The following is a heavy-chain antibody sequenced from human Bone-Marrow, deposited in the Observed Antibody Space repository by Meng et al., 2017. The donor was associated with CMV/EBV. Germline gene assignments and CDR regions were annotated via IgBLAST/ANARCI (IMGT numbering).Heavy chain of an antibody. Sequence: SETLSLTCSVSGGSISSAAYHWSWIRQPPGKGLEWIGYIYFSGSTYYNPSLKSRVTLSGDTSKNQFSLKLTSVTAADTAVYYCARVRDQFRYFDYWGQGTLVTVSS. CDR3: ARVRDQFRYFDY. V-gene: IGHV4-30-4*08. J-gene: IGHJ4*02. CDR2: IYFSGST. CDR1: GGSISSAAYH.